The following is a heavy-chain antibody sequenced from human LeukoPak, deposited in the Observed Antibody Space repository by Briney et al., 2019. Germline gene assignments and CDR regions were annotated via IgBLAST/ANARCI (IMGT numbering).Heavy chain of an antibody. CDR1: GFTFSSYA. Sequence: PGGSLRLSCAASGFTFSSYAMSCVPEAPGKGLEWGSAISGSGGSTYYADSVKGRFTISRDNSKNTLYQQMNSLRAEDTAVYYCAKSGRGGSYTGFDYWGRRPLVTVS. D-gene: IGHD2-2*02. CDR2: ISGSGGST. J-gene: IGHJ4*02. V-gene: IGHV3-23*01. CDR3: AKSGRGGSYTGFDY.